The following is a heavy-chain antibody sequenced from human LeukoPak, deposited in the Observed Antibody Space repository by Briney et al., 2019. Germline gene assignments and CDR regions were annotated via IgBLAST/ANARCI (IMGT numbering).Heavy chain of an antibody. Sequence: SETLSLTCTVSGGSVSSYYWSWLRQPPGKGLEWIAYISYTGNTNYNPSLKSRVTISIDMSKNQFSLKLNSVSAADTAVYYCACGSGYNYLTFDYWGQGALVTVSS. CDR3: ACGSGYNYLTFDY. D-gene: IGHD5-24*01. V-gene: IGHV4-59*02. CDR2: ISYTGNT. J-gene: IGHJ4*02. CDR1: GGSVSSYY.